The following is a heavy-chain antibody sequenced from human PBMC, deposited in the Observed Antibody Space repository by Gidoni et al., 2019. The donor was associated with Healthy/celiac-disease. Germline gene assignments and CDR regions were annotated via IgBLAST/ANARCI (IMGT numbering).Heavy chain of an antibody. J-gene: IGHJ6*02. CDR1: GFAFCSSC. Sequence: EVQLVASGGGLVQPGGSLRLSCAASGFAFCSSCLSWVRQAPGRGLEWVANKKQDGSEKYYGDSGKGRFTIARDNDKNSQYLKMNSLRAEDTAVYYWARKMLPAGWPYYYYYGMDVWGQGTTVTVSS. CDR3: ARKMLPAGWPYYYYYGMDV. CDR2: KKQDGSEK. V-gene: IGHV3-7*01. D-gene: IGHD2-2*01.